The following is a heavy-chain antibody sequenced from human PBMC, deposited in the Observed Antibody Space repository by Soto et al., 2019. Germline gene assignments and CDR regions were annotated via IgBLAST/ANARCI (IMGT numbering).Heavy chain of an antibody. J-gene: IGHJ4*02. CDR1: GFIFTNYY. CDR3: ARWADGDSVDH. CDR2: INYGGSDK. D-gene: IGHD7-27*01. Sequence: PGGSLRLSCAASGFIFTNYYMTWVRQAPGKGLEWVANINYGGSDKWHVDSVRGRFTISRDNAKNSLYLQMNNLKVEDTAVYYCARWADGDSVDHWGQGTLVTVSS. V-gene: IGHV3-7*03.